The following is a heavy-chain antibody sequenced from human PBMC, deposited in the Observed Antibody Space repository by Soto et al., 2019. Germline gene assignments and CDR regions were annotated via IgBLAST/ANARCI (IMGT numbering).Heavy chain of an antibody. D-gene: IGHD6-19*01. V-gene: IGHV3-30*18. CDR1: GFTFSSYG. CDR2: ISYDGSNK. CDR3: AKELLAVALDY. Sequence: GGSLRLSCAASGFTFSSYGMHWVRQAPGKGLEWVAVISYDGSNKYYADSVKGRFTISRDNSKNTLYLQMNSLRAEDTAVYYCAKELLAVALDYWGQGTLVTVSS. J-gene: IGHJ4*02.